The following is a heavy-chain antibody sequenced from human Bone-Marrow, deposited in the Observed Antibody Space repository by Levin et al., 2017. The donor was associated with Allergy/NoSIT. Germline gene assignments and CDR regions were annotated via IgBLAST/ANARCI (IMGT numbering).Heavy chain of an antibody. V-gene: IGHV3-48*01. J-gene: IGHJ2*01. Sequence: AGGSLRLSCVASDFVFSNYRMIWIRQAPGKGLEWISFIGSAGGPQYFADAVKGRFTISRDNYKKAMFLEMSGLRVDDTAVYYCARGRFYGSDSPDHGFYWYPDLWGHGTLVTVSS. CDR1: DFVFSNYR. CDR2: IGSAGGPQ. D-gene: IGHD3-10*01. CDR3: ARGRFYGSDSPDHGFYWYPDL.